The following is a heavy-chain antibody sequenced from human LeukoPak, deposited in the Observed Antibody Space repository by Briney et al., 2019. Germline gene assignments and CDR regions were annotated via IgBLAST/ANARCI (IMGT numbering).Heavy chain of an antibody. V-gene: IGHV4-59*01. CDR3: ATLYGSGTYYNAPFDY. D-gene: IGHD3-10*01. CDR1: GGSISSYY. CDR2: IYYSGST. J-gene: IGHJ4*02. Sequence: SETLSLTCTVSGGSISSYYWSWIRQPPGKGLEWIGFIYYSGSTTYNPSLKSRVIISVDTSKNQISLKVTSVTAADTDIYYCATLYGSGTYYNAPFDYWGQGTLVTVSS.